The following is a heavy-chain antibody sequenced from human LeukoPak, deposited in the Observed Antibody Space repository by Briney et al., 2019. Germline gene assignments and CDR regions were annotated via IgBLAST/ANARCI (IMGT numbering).Heavy chain of an antibody. J-gene: IGHJ3*02. CDR1: GYTFTGYF. D-gene: IGHD4-17*01. V-gene: IGHV1-2*02. Sequence: ASVKVSCKASGYTFTGYFMHWVRQAPGQGLEWMGWMNPNSGGTNYAQRFQGRVTMTRDTSITTAYMELTRPRSDDTALYYCARINYGDYPHAFDIWGRGTMVTVSS. CDR2: MNPNSGGT. CDR3: ARINYGDYPHAFDI.